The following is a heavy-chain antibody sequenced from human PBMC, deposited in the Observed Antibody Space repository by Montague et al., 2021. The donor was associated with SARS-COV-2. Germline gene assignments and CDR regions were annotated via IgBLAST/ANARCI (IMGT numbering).Heavy chain of an antibody. CDR2: INNTGSA. Sequence: SETLSLTCAVYSGSFSDVYWTWIRQSPGKGLEWIGEINNTGSATYNPSLKGRGPLSRDTSKNQFSLKLQSVTPADTGAYYCARGQVTISGVLIFIPAAGPLDGWGQGTSVTVSS. D-gene: IGHD3-3*01. J-gene: IGHJ3*01. V-gene: IGHV4-34*01. CDR3: ARGQVTISGVLIFIPAAGPLDG. CDR1: SGSFSDVY.